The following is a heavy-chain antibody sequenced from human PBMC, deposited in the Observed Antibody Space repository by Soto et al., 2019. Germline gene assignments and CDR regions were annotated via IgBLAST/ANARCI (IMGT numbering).Heavy chain of an antibody. J-gene: IGHJ4*02. Sequence: QVQVEEFGGGVVQPGRSLRLSCAGPTFTFSDFSFHWVRQAPGKGLEWVAMISYDGSDQYYGDSVQGRFTIYRDDSKNTVYLQMNSLRAEDTAMYYCAKSTYCNGGSCFTQYWGPGTLVTVSS. CDR3: AKSTYCNGGSCFTQY. D-gene: IGHD2-15*01. CDR1: TFTFSDFS. V-gene: IGHV3-30*18. CDR2: ISYDGSDQ.